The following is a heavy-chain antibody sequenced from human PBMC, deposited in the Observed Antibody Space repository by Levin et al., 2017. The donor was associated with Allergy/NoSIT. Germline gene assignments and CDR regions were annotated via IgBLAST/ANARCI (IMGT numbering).Heavy chain of an antibody. CDR2: IDNSGST. CDR3: AREGDSSGCDS. J-gene: IGHJ4*02. V-gene: IGHV4-39*07. CDR1: GGSISSSGYY. Sequence: SQTLSLTCTVSGGSISSSGYYCAWIRQPPGKGLEWIGSIDNSGSTYYKPSLKSRVTISVDTSKNQFSLKLSSVTAADTAVYYCAREGDSSGCDSWGQGTLVTVSS. D-gene: IGHD6-19*01.